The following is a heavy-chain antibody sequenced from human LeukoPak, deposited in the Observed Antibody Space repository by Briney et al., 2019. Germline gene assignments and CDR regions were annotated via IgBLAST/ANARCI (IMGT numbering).Heavy chain of an antibody. J-gene: IGHJ6*02. V-gene: IGHV4-34*01. CDR2: INHSGST. Sequence: PSETLSLTCAVYGGSFSGYYWSWIRQPPGKGLEWIGEINHSGSTNYNPSLKSRVTISVDTSKNQFSLTLSSVTAADTAVYYCARARGIMDVWGQGTTVTVSS. CDR3: ARARGIMDV. CDR1: GGSFSGYY.